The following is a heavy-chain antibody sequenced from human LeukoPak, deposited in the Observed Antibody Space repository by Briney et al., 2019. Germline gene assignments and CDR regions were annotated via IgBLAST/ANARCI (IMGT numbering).Heavy chain of an antibody. D-gene: IGHD3-10*01. J-gene: IGHJ4*02. CDR1: GYTFTSYY. CDR3: ARGKEALLLWFGELNDY. Sequence: ASVKVSCKASGYTFTSYYMHWVRQAPGQGLEWMGIINPSGGSTSYAQKFQGRVTMTRDTSTSTVYMELSSLRSEDTAVYYCARGKEALLLWFGELNDYWGQGTLVTVSS. CDR2: INPSGGST. V-gene: IGHV1-46*03.